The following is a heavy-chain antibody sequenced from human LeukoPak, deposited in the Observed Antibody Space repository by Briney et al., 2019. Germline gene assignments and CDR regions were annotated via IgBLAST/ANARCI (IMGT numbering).Heavy chain of an antibody. V-gene: IGHV3-48*04. J-gene: IGHJ5*02. D-gene: IGHD3-22*01. CDR2: ISSSSSTI. CDR3: ARAYYYDSSGYYYSPDNWFDP. Sequence: GGSLRLSCAASGFTFSSYSMNWVRQAPGKGLEWVSYISSSSSTIYYADSVKGRFTISRDNAKNSLYLQMNSLRAEDTAVYYCARAYYYDSSGYYYSPDNWFDPWGQGTLVTVSS. CDR1: GFTFSSYS.